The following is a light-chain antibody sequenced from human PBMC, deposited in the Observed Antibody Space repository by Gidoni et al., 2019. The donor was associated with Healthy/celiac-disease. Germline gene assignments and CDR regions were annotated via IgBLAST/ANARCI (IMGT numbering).Light chain of an antibody. CDR3: QQYGSSPGT. CDR1: QSVSSSY. V-gene: IGKV3-20*01. CDR2: GAS. Sequence: EIVLTQSPGTLSLSPGERATLSCRASQSVSSSYLAWYQQKPGQAPRLLIYGASSRATGIPDSFSGSGSGTDFTLTISRLEPEDFAVYYCQQYGSSPGTCXQXTKLEIK. J-gene: IGKJ2*01.